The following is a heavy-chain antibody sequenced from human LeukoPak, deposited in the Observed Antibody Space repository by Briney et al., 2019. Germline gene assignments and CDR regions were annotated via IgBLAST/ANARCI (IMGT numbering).Heavy chain of an antibody. CDR3: ARALRIAVAYHP. D-gene: IGHD6-19*01. V-gene: IGHV4-34*01. CDR2: INHSGST. CDR1: GGSFSGYY. Sequence: PSETLSLTCAVYGGSFSGYYWSWIRQPPGKGLEWIGEINHSGSTNYNPSLKSRVTISVDTSKNQFSLKLSSVTAADTAVYYCARALRIAVAYHPWGHGTLVTVSS. J-gene: IGHJ5*02.